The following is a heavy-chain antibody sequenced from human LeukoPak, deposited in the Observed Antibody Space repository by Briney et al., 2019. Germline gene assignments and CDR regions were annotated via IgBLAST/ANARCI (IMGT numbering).Heavy chain of an antibody. D-gene: IGHD3-22*01. CDR3: ARARARGRSGYYFWFDP. Sequence: PSETLSLTCAVYGGSFSGYYWSWIRQPPGKGLEWIGEINHSGSTNYNPSLKSRVTISVDTSKNQFSLKLSSVTAADTAVYYCARARARGRSGYYFWFDPWGKGTLVTVSS. CDR2: INHSGST. J-gene: IGHJ5*02. CDR1: GGSFSGYY. V-gene: IGHV4-34*01.